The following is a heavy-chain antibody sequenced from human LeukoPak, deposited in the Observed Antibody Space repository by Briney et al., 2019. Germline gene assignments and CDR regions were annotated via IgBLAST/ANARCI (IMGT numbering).Heavy chain of an antibody. V-gene: IGHV4-30-4*08. J-gene: IGHJ5*02. CDR3: ARGVWSGYYTGRARPVLFDP. CDR2: IYYSGST. Sequence: SETLSLTCTVSGGSISSGDYYWSWIRQPPGKGLEWIGYIYYSGSTYYNPSLKSRVTISVDTSKNQFSLKLSSATAADTAVYYCARGVWSGYYTGRARPVLFDPWGQGTLVTVSS. D-gene: IGHD3-3*01. CDR1: GGSISSGDYY.